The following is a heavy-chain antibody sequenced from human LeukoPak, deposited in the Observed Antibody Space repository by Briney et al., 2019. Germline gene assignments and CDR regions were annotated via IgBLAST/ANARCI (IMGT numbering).Heavy chain of an antibody. CDR2: IIPILGIA. J-gene: IGHJ4*02. D-gene: IGHD2-15*01. V-gene: IGHV1-69*10. CDR1: GGTFSSYT. CDR3: ARDAYCSGGSCYNDY. Sequence: EASVKVSCKASGGTFSSYTISWVRQAPGQGLEWMGGIIPILGIANYAQKFQGRVMITADKSTSTAYMELSSLRSEDTAVYYCARDAYCSGGSCYNDYWGQETLVTVSS.